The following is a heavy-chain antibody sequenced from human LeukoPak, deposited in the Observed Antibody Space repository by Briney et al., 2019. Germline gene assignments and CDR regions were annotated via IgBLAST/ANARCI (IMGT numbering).Heavy chain of an antibody. V-gene: IGHV3-74*01. Sequence: GGSLRLSCAASGFTFSSYWMHWVRQAPGKGLVWVSRINSDGSSTSYADSVKGRFTISRDNAKNTLYLQMNSLRAEDTAVYYCTRDDYYDVSVYSDDAFDIWGQGTMVTVSS. CDR2: INSDGSST. CDR3: TRDDYYDVSVYSDDAFDI. CDR1: GFTFSSYW. J-gene: IGHJ3*02. D-gene: IGHD3-22*01.